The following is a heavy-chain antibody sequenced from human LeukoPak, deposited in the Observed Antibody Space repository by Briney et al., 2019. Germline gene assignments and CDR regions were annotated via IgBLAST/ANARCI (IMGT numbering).Heavy chain of an antibody. CDR2: ISGSGGST. V-gene: IGHV3-23*01. Sequence: GGSLRPSCAASGFTFSSYAMSWVRQAPGKGLEWVSAISGSGGSTYYADSVKGRFTISRDNSKNTLYLQMNSLRAEDTAVYYCARVGWEWYFDLWGRGTLVTVSS. CDR1: GFTFSSYA. CDR3: ARVGWEWYFDL. J-gene: IGHJ2*01. D-gene: IGHD1-26*01.